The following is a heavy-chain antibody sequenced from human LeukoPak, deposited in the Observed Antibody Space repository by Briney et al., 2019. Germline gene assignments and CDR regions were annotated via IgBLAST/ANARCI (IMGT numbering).Heavy chain of an antibody. V-gene: IGHV4-61*02. J-gene: IGHJ4*02. D-gene: IGHD2-15*01. CDR1: GGSISSGSYY. Sequence: SETLSLTCTVSGGSISSGSYYWSWIRQPAGKGLEWIGRIYISGSTNYNPSLKSRVTISVDTSKNQFSLKLSSVTAADTAVYYCARNSCSGGSCYENRGYFDYWGQGTLVTVSS. CDR3: ARNSCSGGSCYENRGYFDY. CDR2: IYISGST.